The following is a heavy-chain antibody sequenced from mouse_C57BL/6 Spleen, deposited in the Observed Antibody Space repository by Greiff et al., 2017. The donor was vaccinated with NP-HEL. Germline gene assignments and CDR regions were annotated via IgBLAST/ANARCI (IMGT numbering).Heavy chain of an antibody. J-gene: IGHJ4*01. Sequence: VQLQQSGPGLVQPSQSLSITCTVSGFSLTSYGVHWVRQSPGKGLEWLGVIWSGGSTDYNAAFISRLSISKDNSKSQVFFKMNSLQADDTAIYYCARNRAGVTTSPYYAMDYWGQGTSVTVSS. D-gene: IGHD2-2*01. V-gene: IGHV2-2*01. CDR2: IWSGGST. CDR1: GFSLTSYG. CDR3: ARNRAGVTTSPYYAMDY.